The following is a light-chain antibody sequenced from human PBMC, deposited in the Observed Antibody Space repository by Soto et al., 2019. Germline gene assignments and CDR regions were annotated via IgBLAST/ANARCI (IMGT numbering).Light chain of an antibody. CDR3: SLYSSNGSLM. CDR2: DVN. Sequence: QSVLTQPPSVAGCPGQSVTISCTATTTDIDNYDSVSWYQQAPGTAPKLIIYDVNNRPSGAPDRFSGSTSGNTASLTISGLQAEDETDYFCSLYSSNGSLMFGPGTKVTVL. V-gene: IGLV2-18*01. J-gene: IGLJ1*01. CDR1: TTDIDNYDS.